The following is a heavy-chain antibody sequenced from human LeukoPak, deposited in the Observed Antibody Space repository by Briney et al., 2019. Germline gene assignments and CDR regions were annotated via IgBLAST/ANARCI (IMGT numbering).Heavy chain of an antibody. V-gene: IGHV6-1*01. CDR3: ARGRMVSSGSHDAFDI. CDR2: TYYRSKWYN. Sequence: SQTLSLTCAISGDSVSSNSAAWNWIRQSPSGGLEWLGRTYYRSKWYNDYAVSVKSRITINPDTSKNQFSLQLNSVTPEDTAVYYCARGRMVSSGSHDAFDIWGQGTMVTVSS. D-gene: IGHD1-26*01. CDR1: GDSVSSNSAA. J-gene: IGHJ3*02.